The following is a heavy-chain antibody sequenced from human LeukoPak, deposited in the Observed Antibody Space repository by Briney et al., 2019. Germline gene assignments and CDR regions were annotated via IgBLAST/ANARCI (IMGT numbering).Heavy chain of an antibody. Sequence: PSETLSLTCAVYGGSFSGYYWSWIRQPPGKGLEWIGEINHSGSTNYNPSLKSRVTISVDTSKNQFSLKLNSVTAADTAVYYCARTSAYYYDSSGYYWGYYFDYWGQGTLVTVSS. CDR2: INHSGST. V-gene: IGHV4-34*01. D-gene: IGHD3-22*01. CDR3: ARTSAYYYDSSGYYWGYYFDY. J-gene: IGHJ4*02. CDR1: GGSFSGYY.